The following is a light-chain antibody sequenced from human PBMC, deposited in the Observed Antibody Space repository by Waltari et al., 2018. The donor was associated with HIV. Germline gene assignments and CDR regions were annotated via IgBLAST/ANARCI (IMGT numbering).Light chain of an antibody. CDR1: SSAVGSYNL. Sequence: QSALTQPASVSGSPGQSIPISCTGTSSAVGSYNLVSWYQQHPGKAPKLMIYEGSKRPSGVSNRFSGSKSGNTASLTISGLQAEDETDYYCCSYAGNSTFVVFGGGTKLTVL. V-gene: IGLV2-23*03. J-gene: IGLJ2*01. CDR2: EGS. CDR3: CSYAGNSTFVV.